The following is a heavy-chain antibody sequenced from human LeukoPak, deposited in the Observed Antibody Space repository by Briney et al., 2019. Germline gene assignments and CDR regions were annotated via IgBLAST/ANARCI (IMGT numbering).Heavy chain of an antibody. V-gene: IGHV3-11*01. J-gene: IGHJ6*02. D-gene: IGHD6-19*01. CDR1: GFTFSDYY. CDR2: ISSSGSTI. CDR3: ARDLETYSSGWRVDSANYYYYYGMDV. Sequence: PGRSLRLSCAASGFTFSDYYMSWIRQAPGKGLEWVSYISSSGSTIYYADTVKGRFTISRDNAKNSLYLQMNSLRAEDTAVYYCARDLETYSSGWRVDSANYYYYYGMDVWGQGTTVTVSS.